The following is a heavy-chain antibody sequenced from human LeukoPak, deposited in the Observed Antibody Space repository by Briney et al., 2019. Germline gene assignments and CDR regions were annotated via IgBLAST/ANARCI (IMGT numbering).Heavy chain of an antibody. J-gene: IGHJ5*02. D-gene: IGHD6-13*01. CDR1: GYXFTSYW. CDR3: ARRAAGSWWFDP. V-gene: IGHV5-51*01. Sequence: GASLKISCNGSGYXFTSYWICWVRQMPGKGLEWMGIIYPGDSDTRYSPSFQGQVTISVDKSISTAYLQWSSLKASDTAMYYCARRAAGSWWFDPWGQGTLVTVSS. CDR2: IYPGDSDT.